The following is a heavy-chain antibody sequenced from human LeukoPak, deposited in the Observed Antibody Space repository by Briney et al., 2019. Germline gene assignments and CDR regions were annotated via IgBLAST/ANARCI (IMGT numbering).Heavy chain of an antibody. J-gene: IGHJ5*02. Sequence: SVKVSCKASGGTFSSYAISWVRQAPGQGLEWMGRIIPILGIANYAQKFQGRVTITADKSTSTAYMELSSLKASDTAMYYCASGYDSSGYVDPWGQGTLVTVSS. CDR1: GGTFSSYA. CDR2: IIPILGIA. CDR3: ASGYDSSGYVDP. D-gene: IGHD3-22*01. V-gene: IGHV1-69*04.